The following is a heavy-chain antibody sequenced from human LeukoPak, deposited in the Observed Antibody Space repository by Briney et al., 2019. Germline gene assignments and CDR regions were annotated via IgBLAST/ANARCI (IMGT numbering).Heavy chain of an antibody. V-gene: IGHV5-51*01. CDR3: ARQDTDMGPYYFDY. CDR2: IYPADSDT. Sequence: GESLKISCKASGYSFTINWIAWVRQMPGKGLEWMGIIYPADSDTRYSPSFQGQVTISADKSISTAYLQWSSLKASDTAMYYCARQDTDMGPYYFDYWGQGTLVTVSS. CDR1: GYSFTINW. J-gene: IGHJ4*02. D-gene: IGHD5-18*01.